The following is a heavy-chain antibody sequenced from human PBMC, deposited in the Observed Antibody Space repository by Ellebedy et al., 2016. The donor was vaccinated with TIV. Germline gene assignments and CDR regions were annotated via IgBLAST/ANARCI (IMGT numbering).Heavy chain of an antibody. Sequence: ASVKVSCKASGGTFSSYAINWVRQAPGQGLEWMGRIIPILGIANYAQKFQGRVTIIADKSTSTAYMELSSLRSEDTAVYYCARTHIAMLEYNYGMDVWGQGTTVTVSS. D-gene: IGHD5-18*01. CDR2: IIPILGIA. J-gene: IGHJ6*02. CDR1: GGTFSSYA. V-gene: IGHV1-69*04. CDR3: ARTHIAMLEYNYGMDV.